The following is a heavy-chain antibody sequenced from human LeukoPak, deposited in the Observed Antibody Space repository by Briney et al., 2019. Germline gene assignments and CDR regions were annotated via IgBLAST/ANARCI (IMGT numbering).Heavy chain of an antibody. J-gene: IGHJ4*02. Sequence: GGSLRLSCAASGFTFSSYAMSWDRQAPGKGLEWVAAITGSSSSTYYTDSVKGRFTISRDNPQNTLYLQMNSLRAEDTAVYYCAKTGGSYPYYFDYWGQGTLVTVSS. D-gene: IGHD1-26*01. CDR3: AKTGGSYPYYFDY. CDR2: ITGSSSST. V-gene: IGHV3-23*01. CDR1: GFTFSSYA.